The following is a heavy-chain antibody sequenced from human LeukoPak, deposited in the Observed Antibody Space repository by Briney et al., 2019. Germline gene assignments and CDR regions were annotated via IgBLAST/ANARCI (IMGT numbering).Heavy chain of an antibody. CDR2: ISWNSGSI. J-gene: IGHJ4*02. D-gene: IGHD5-18*01. V-gene: IGHV3-9*01. Sequence: GGSLRLSCAASGFTFDDYAMHWVRQAPGKGLEWVSGISWNSGSIGYADSVKGRFTISRDNAENSLYLQMNSLRAEDTALYYCAKGSTRGYSYGFFDYWGQGTLVTVSS. CDR3: AKGSTRGYSYGFFDY. CDR1: GFTFDDYA.